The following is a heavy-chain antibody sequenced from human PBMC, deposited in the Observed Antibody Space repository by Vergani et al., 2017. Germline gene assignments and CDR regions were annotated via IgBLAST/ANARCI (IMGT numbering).Heavy chain of an antibody. CDR3: ARSSNLGSTGFDY. CDR2: IDWADDK. CDR1: GFSLSTSGMR. D-gene: IGHD7-27*01. J-gene: IGHJ4*02. V-gene: IGHV2-70*04. Sequence: QVTLKESGPALVKPTQNLTLPCTFPGFSLSTSGMRVSWIRQPPGKALEWLARIDWADDKFYRTSLKTRLTISKDPSKNQLVLTMTNMDPVDTATYYCARSSNLGSTGFDYWGQGTLVTVSS.